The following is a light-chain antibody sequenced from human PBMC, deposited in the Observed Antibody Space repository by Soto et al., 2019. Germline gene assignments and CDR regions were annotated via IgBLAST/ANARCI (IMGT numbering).Light chain of an antibody. CDR1: QSVSNN. CDR3: QQYNNWPQT. Sequence: EKVMTQSPATLSVSPGERATLSCRASQSVSNNLAWYQQKPGQSPRLLIYAASTRATGIPARFSGSGSGTEFTLTISSLQSEDFAVYYCQQYNNWPQTFGQGTKVEIK. J-gene: IGKJ1*01. CDR2: AAS. V-gene: IGKV3-15*01.